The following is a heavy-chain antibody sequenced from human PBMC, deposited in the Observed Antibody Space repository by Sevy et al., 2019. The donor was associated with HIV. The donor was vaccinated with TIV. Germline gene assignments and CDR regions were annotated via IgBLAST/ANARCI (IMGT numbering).Heavy chain of an antibody. J-gene: IGHJ4*02. D-gene: IGHD3-10*01. CDR3: ASRGESQRDLDY. Sequence: GGSLRLSCAASGFTFSSYAMNWVRQAPGKGLQWDSGIGGSAGSTYYADSVKGRFSISRDNSKNTLYLLMDNLRAEDTAVYYYASRGESQRDLDYWGQGTLVTVSS. CDR1: GFTFSSYA. CDR2: IGGSAGST. V-gene: IGHV3-23*01.